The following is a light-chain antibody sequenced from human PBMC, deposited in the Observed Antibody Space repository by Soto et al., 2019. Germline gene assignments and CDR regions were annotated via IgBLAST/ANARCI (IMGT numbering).Light chain of an antibody. CDR2: GAS. J-gene: IGKJ1*01. CDR1: QSVSSSY. CDR3: QQDYNLQT. Sequence: PGDRVTLSCRASQSVSSSYLTWYQQKPGQAPRLLIYGASTRATGIPARFSGSGSGTDFTLTISSLQPEDFAVYYCQQDYNLQTFGQGTKV. V-gene: IGKV3D-7*01.